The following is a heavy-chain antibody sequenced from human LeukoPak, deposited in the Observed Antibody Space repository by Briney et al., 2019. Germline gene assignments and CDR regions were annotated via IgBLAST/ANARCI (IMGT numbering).Heavy chain of an antibody. J-gene: IGHJ4*02. CDR3: TTIGYGGNEFHY. CDR1: GFTFSNAW. V-gene: IGHV3-15*01. D-gene: IGHD4-23*01. Sequence: PGGSLSLSCAASGFTFSNAWMSWVRQAPGKGLEWVGRIKSKTGGGTTDYATPVKGRFTISRDDSKNTVSLQMNSLKSEDTAVYYCTTIGYGGNEFHYWGQGTLVTVSS. CDR2: IKSKTGGGTT.